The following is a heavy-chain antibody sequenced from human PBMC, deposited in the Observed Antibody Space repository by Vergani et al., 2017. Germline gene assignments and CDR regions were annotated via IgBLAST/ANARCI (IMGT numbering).Heavy chain of an antibody. CDR1: GGSISNYY. D-gene: IGHD5-24*01. V-gene: IGHV4-59*08. Sequence: QVQLQESGPGLVKPSETLSLTCTISGGSISNYYWSWIRQPPGKGLEWIGYIYYSGSTNYNPSLKSRVTISVDTSKNQFSRKLSSVTAADTAVYYCARHLIRDGYNLWGRGTLVTVSS. J-gene: IGHJ2*01. CDR3: ARHLIRDGYNL. CDR2: IYYSGST.